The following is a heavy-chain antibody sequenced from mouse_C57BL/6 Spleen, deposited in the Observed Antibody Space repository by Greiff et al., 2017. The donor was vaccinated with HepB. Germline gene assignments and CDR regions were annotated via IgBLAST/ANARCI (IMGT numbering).Heavy chain of an antibody. D-gene: IGHD2-5*01. CDR3: ARSAYYSNYARFAY. CDR2: INPNNGGT. CDR1: GYTFTDYN. J-gene: IGHJ3*01. Sequence: EVKLMESGPELVKPGASVKIPCKASGYTFTDYNMDWVKQSHGKSLEWIGDINPNNGGTIYNQKFKGKATLTVDKSSSTAYMELRSLTSEDTAVYYCARSAYYSNYARFAYWGQGTLVTVSA. V-gene: IGHV1-18*01.